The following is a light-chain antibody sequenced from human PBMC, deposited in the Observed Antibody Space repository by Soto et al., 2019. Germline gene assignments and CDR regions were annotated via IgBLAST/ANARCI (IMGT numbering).Light chain of an antibody. J-gene: IGLJ3*02. V-gene: IGLV1-47*02. Sequence: QSVLTQPPSASGTPGQTVTLSCSGSPSNIGSNYVYWYQHLPGTAPKLLIYSNNQRPSGVPDRFSGSKSGTSGSLAIGGLRSEDEADYYCAAWEDSVNLWLFGGGTKLTVL. CDR3: AAWEDSVNLWL. CDR2: SNN. CDR1: PSNIGSNY.